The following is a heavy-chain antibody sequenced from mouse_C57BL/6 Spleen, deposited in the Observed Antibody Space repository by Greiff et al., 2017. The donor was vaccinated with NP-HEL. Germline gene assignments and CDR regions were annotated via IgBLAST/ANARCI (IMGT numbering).Heavy chain of an antibody. J-gene: IGHJ4*01. CDR1: GFTFSSYA. CDR3: ARDTLTGTGAMDY. CDR2: ISDGGSYT. D-gene: IGHD4-1*01. V-gene: IGHV5-4*01. Sequence: EVMLVESGGGLVKPGGSLKLSCAASGFTFSSYAMSWVRQTPEKRLEWVATISDGGSYTYYPDNVKGRFTISRDNAKNNLYLQMSHLKSEDTAMYYCARDTLTGTGAMDYWGQGTSVTVSS.